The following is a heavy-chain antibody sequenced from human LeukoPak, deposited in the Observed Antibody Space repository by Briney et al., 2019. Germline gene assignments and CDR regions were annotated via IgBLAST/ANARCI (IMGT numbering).Heavy chain of an antibody. Sequence: ASVKVSCKASGYTFTSYAMHWVRQAPGQRLEWMGWINPNSGGTNYAQKFQGRVTMTRDTSISTAYMELSRLRSDDTAVYYCARGHYYDSSGFYYWGQGTLVTVSS. J-gene: IGHJ4*02. D-gene: IGHD3-22*01. CDR1: GYTFTSYA. CDR2: INPNSGGT. V-gene: IGHV1-2*02. CDR3: ARGHYYDSSGFYY.